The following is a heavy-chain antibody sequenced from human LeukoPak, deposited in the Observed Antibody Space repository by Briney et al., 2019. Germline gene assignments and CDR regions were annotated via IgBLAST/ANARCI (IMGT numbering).Heavy chain of an antibody. CDR1: SGSFSGYY. CDR2: INHSGST. V-gene: IGHV4-34*01. J-gene: IGHJ3*02. CDR3: ARGLWLSLGAFDI. D-gene: IGHD5-12*01. Sequence: SETLSLTCAVYSGSFSGYYWSWIRQPPGKGLEWIGEINHSGSTNYNPSLKSRVTISVDTSKNQFSLKLSSVTAADTAVYYCARGLWLSLGAFDIWGQGTMVTVSS.